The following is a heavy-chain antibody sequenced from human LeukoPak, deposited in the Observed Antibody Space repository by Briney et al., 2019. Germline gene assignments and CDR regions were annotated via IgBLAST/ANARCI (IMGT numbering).Heavy chain of an antibody. D-gene: IGHD2-15*01. Sequence: WASVKVSCKASGYTFTGYYIHWVRQAPGHGLEWMGWINPNSGVTKYAQKFQGRVTMTRDTSISTAYLELNRLSSDDSAVFYCARQADNNWFDSWGQGTLVTVSS. J-gene: IGHJ5*01. CDR3: ARQADNNWFDS. CDR1: GYTFTGYY. V-gene: IGHV1-2*02. CDR2: INPNSGVT.